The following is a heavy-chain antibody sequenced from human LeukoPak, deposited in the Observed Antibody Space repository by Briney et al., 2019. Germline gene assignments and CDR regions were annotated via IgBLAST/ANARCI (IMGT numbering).Heavy chain of an antibody. CDR1: GFTFSSNY. D-gene: IGHD2-15*01. CDR2: MYSGGST. J-gene: IGHJ4*02. CDR3: ARDPGGYCSSGSCLGAGY. Sequence: PGGSLRLSCAASGFTFSSNYMSWVRQAPGKGLEWVSVMYSGGSTYYADSVKGRFTISRDNSKNTLFLQMNSLRAEDTAVYYCARDPGGYCSSGSCLGAGYWGQGTLVTVSS. V-gene: IGHV3-66*02.